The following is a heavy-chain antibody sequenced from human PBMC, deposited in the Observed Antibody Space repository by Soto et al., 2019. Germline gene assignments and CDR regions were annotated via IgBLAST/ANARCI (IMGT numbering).Heavy chain of an antibody. J-gene: IGHJ5*01. Sequence: EVHLLESGGALVQPGGSLTLSCAASGLSFRDYAMSWVRQAPGKGLEWVSSISRTGDSAYYADSVKGRFAISRDRSKNRLSLQMNSLRVEDTAVYYCAKGPDGSGYYHNWFDSWGQGTLITVSS. CDR1: GLSFRDYA. CDR2: ISRTGDSA. CDR3: AKGPDGSGYYHNWFDS. V-gene: IGHV3-23*01. D-gene: IGHD3-22*01.